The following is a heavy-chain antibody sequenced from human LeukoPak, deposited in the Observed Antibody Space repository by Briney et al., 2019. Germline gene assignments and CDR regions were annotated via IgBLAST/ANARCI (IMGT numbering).Heavy chain of an antibody. V-gene: IGHV3-72*01. CDR2: SRNKANSYTT. Sequence: PGGSLGLSGEVPGFIFSDHYMGWVRKAPGKGLEWVGRSRNKANSYTTEYAASVKGRFTFLRDDSKNLLYLQMNSLKSEDTAVYYCVRSYSAGQNGMDVWGQGTTVTVSS. CDR1: GFIFSDHY. J-gene: IGHJ6*02. CDR3: VRSYSAGQNGMDV. D-gene: IGHD3-10*01.